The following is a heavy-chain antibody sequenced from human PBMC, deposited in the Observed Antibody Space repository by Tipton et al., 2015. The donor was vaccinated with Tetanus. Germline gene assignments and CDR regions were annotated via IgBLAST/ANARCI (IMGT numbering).Heavy chain of an antibody. Sequence: TLSLTCTVSGASSTSGDYYWAWIRQPPGKGPEWIGSIYYTGSTYYNPSLKSRVTISADTTKKQFSLNLRSVTAADTAVYFCARGGWFPTYFDLWGRGTLVTVSS. CDR2: IYYTGST. CDR3: ARGGWFPTYFDL. V-gene: IGHV4-39*07. D-gene: IGHD6-19*01. CDR1: GASSTSGDYY. J-gene: IGHJ2*01.